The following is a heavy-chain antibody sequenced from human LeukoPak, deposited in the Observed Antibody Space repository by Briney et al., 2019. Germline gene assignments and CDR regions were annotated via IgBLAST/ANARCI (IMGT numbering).Heavy chain of an antibody. CDR1: GFTFSSYS. Sequence: GGSPRLSCAASGFTFSSYSMNWVRQAPGKGLEWVSSISSSSSYIYYADSVKGRFTISRDNAKNSLYLQMNSLRAEDTAVYYCARVTGLYGMDVWGQGTTVTVSS. V-gene: IGHV3-21*01. CDR2: ISSSSSYI. CDR3: ARVTGLYGMDV. J-gene: IGHJ6*02. D-gene: IGHD1-20*01.